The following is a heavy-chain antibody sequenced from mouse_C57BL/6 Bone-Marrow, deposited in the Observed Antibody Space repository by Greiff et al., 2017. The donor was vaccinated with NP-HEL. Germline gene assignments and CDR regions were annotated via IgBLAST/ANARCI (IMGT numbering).Heavy chain of an antibody. CDR1: GYTFTSYW. CDR3: ARVSTMVKWCAY. V-gene: IGHV1-59*01. D-gene: IGHD2-2*01. Sequence: QVQLQQPGAELVRPGTSVKLSCKASGYTFTSYWMHWVKQRPGQGLEWIGVIDPSDSYTNYNQKFTGKATLTVDTSSSTAYMQLSSLTSEDSAVYYCARVSTMVKWCAYWGQGTLVTVSA. J-gene: IGHJ3*01. CDR2: IDPSDSYT.